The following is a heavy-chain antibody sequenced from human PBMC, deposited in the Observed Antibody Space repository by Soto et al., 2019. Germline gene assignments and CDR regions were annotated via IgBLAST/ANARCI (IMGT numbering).Heavy chain of an antibody. Sequence: QVQLVESGGGVVQPGRSLRLSCAASGFTFSSYAMHWVRQAPGKGLEWVAVISYDGSNKYYADSVKGRFTISRDNSKNTLYLQMNSLRAEDTAVYYCARGVGHDAFDIWGQGTIVTVSS. CDR2: ISYDGSNK. J-gene: IGHJ3*02. V-gene: IGHV3-30-3*01. CDR1: GFTFSSYA. D-gene: IGHD1-26*01. CDR3: ARGVGHDAFDI.